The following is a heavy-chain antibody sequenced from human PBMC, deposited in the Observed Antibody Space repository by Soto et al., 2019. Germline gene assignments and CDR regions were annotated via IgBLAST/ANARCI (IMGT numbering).Heavy chain of an antibody. CDR1: GGTFSRYA. CDR2: TIPIFGTA. D-gene: IGHD3-22*01. J-gene: IGHJ4*02. Sequence: SVKVSCKASGGTFSRYAISWVRQAPGQGLEWMGGTIPIFGTAKYAQKFQGRLTITADESTSTAYMELSSLRSGDTAVYYCASGEFKYHYDNGDYYYYFDFWGQGTLVTVSS. CDR3: ASGEFKYHYDNGDYYYYFDF. V-gene: IGHV1-69*13.